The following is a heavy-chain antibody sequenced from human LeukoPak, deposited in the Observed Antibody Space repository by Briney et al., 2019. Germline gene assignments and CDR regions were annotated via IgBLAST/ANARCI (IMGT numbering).Heavy chain of an antibody. J-gene: IGHJ6*03. CDR3: AGSPDYYYMDV. V-gene: IGHV4-39*01. CDR2: IYYSGTT. CDR1: AGSISSSRYY. D-gene: IGHD3-10*01. Sequence: SQTLSPTCTVSAGSISSSRYYSGWLRQPPWKGLEWIGYIYYSGTTSYNPSRKSRVTISVDTSKNQFSLKLDAVTAADTAVYYCAGSPDYYYMDVWGKGTTVTVSS.